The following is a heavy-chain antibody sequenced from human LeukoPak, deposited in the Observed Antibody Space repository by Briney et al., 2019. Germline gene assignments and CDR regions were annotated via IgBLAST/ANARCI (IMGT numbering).Heavy chain of an antibody. Sequence: ASVKVSCKASGYTFTSCGISWVRQAPGQGLEWMGWINPKSGGTNYAQKFKGRVTMTRDTSISTAYMELSRLRSDDTAVYYCAADRSGSYPRYWGQGTLVTVSS. CDR1: GYTFTSCG. CDR2: INPKSGGT. D-gene: IGHD1-26*01. CDR3: AADRSGSYPRY. V-gene: IGHV1-2*02. J-gene: IGHJ4*02.